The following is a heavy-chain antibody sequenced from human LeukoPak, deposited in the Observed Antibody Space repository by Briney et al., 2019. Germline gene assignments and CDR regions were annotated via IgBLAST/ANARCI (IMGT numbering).Heavy chain of an antibody. CDR1: GGSISSGDYY. Sequence: SQTLSLTCTVSGGSISSGDYYWSWIRQPPGKGLEWIGYIYYSGSTYYNPSLKSRVTISVDTSKNQFSLKLSSVTAADTAMYYCARNELISSNYYYYGMDVWGQGTTVTVSS. CDR3: ARNELISSNYYYYGMDV. V-gene: IGHV4-30-4*01. J-gene: IGHJ6*02. CDR2: IYYSGST.